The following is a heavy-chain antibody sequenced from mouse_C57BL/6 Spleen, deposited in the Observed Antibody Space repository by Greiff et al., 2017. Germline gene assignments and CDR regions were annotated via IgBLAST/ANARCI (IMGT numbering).Heavy chain of an antibody. D-gene: IGHD4-1*01. Sequence: EVHLVESGGGLVQPGGSLSLSCAASGFTFTDYYMSWVRQPPGKALEWLGFIRNKANGYTTEYSASVKGRFTISRDNSQSILYLQMNALRAEDSATYYCASSNWDDDYWGQGTTLTVSS. CDR1: GFTFTDYY. CDR3: ASSNWDDDY. V-gene: IGHV7-3*01. J-gene: IGHJ2*01. CDR2: IRNKANGYTT.